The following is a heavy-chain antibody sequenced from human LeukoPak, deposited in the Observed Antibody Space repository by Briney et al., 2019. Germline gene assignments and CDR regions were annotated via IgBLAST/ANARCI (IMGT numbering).Heavy chain of an antibody. CDR3: ARERGGYSYGGAFDI. CDR2: IYYSGST. D-gene: IGHD5-18*01. CDR1: GGSISSSSYY. Sequence: SETLSLTCTVSGGSISSSSYYWGWIRQPPGKGLEWIGSIYYSGSTYYNPSLKSRVTISVDTSKNQSSLKLSSVTAADTAVYYCARERGGYSYGGAFDIWGQGTMVTVSS. J-gene: IGHJ3*02. V-gene: IGHV4-39*07.